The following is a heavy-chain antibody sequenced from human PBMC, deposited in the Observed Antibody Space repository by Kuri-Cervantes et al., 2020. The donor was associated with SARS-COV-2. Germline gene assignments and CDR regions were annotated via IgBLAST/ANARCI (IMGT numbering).Heavy chain of an antibody. CDR1: GFTFSSYA. Sequence: GESLKIPCAAFGFTFSSYAMHWVRQAPGKGLEWVAVISYDGSNKYYADSVKGRFTISRDNSKNTLYLQMNSLRAEDTAVYYCASELGENAFDIWGQGTMVTVSS. CDR3: ASELGENAFDI. D-gene: IGHD1-26*01. V-gene: IGHV3-30-3*01. J-gene: IGHJ3*02. CDR2: ISYDGSNK.